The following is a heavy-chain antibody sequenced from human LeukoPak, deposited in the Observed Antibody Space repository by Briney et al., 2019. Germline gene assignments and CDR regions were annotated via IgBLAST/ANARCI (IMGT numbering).Heavy chain of an antibody. CDR1: GLPLSNYG. CDR2: MWADGSKT. D-gene: IGHD1-26*01. CDR3: ARDADTSAFYWYFDL. V-gene: IGHV3-33*01. Sequence: GGSLRLSCTASGLPLSNYGMHWVRQAPGKGLELVALMWADGSKTSYANSVKGRFTISRDISRNTLYLQMNSLRAEDTALYYCARDADTSAFYWYFDLWGRGTLVTVSS. J-gene: IGHJ2*01.